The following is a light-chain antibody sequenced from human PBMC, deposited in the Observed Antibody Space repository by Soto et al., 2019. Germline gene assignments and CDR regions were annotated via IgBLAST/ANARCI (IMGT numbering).Light chain of an antibody. CDR2: DVS. Sequence: QSVLTQPASVSESPGPSVTISCTGTSSDVGGYDYVSWYQQHPGKAPQLLIYDVSIRPSGVSDRFSGSKSGNTASLTISGLQAEDEADYYCNSYTSSSTVAFGGGTKVTVL. CDR1: SSDVGGYDY. CDR3: NSYTSSSTVA. J-gene: IGLJ2*01. V-gene: IGLV2-14*01.